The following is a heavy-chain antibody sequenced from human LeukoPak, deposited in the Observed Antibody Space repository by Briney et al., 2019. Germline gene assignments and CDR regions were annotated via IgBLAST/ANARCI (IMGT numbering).Heavy chain of an antibody. CDR2: ISAYNGNT. D-gene: IGHD4-11*01. Sequence: ASVKVSCKASGYTFTSYGISWVRQAPGQGLEWMGWISAYNGNTNYAQKFQDRVTMTTDTSTSTAYMELRSLRSDDTAVFYCARDYSRGLAGYWGQGTLVTDSS. V-gene: IGHV1-18*01. J-gene: IGHJ4*02. CDR3: ARDYSRGLAGY. CDR1: GYTFTSYG.